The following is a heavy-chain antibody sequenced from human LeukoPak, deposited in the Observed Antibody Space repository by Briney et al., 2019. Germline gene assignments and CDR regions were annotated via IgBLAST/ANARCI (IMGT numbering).Heavy chain of an antibody. CDR3: ASTPYIVVVTATDDAFDI. Sequence: PGGSLRLSCAASGFTFSGFGMHWVRQAPGKGLEWVAYIWHDGSNKYYADSVKGRFTISRDNSKNTLYLQMNSLRAEDTAVYYCASTPYIVVVTATDDAFDIWGQGTMVTVSS. D-gene: IGHD2-21*02. CDR2: IWHDGSNK. J-gene: IGHJ3*02. CDR1: GFTFSGFG. V-gene: IGHV3-33*01.